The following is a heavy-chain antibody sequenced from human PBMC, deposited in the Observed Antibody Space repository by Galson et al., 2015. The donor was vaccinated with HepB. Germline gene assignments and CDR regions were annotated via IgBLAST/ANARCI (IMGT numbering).Heavy chain of an antibody. V-gene: IGHV4-4*07. D-gene: IGHD1-26*01. Sequence: SETLSLTCTVSGDSISSYYWSWIRQPAGKGLEWIGRIYSSGRVYRSGSTNYNPSLKSRVAMSIDTSKNQFSLKLNSVTAADTAVYYCARADSGSYNWDYWGQGTLVTVSS. J-gene: IGHJ4*02. CDR2: IYSSGRVYRSGST. CDR1: GDSISSYY. CDR3: ARADSGSYNWDY.